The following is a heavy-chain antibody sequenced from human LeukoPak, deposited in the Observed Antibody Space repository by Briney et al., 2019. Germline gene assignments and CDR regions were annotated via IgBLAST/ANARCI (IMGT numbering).Heavy chain of an antibody. CDR1: GYTFTGYY. Sequence: GASVKVSCKASGYTFTGYYMHWVRQAPGQGLEWMGWINPNSGGTNYAQKFQGRVTMTRDTSISTAYMELSRLRSDDTAVYYCARDEGDTLLRRVMEFLDYWGQGTLVTVSP. J-gene: IGHJ4*02. CDR2: INPNSGGT. D-gene: IGHD3-10*01. CDR3: ARDEGDTLLRRVMEFLDY. V-gene: IGHV1-2*02.